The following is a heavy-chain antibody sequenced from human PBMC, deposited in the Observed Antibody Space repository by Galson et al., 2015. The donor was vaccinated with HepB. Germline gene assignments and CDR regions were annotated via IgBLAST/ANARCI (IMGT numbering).Heavy chain of an antibody. D-gene: IGHD3-22*01. J-gene: IGHJ4*02. CDR3: ARGVADYYDSSGYYWEGDYFDY. V-gene: IGHV7-4-1*02. CDR2: INTNTGNP. CDR1: GYTFTSYA. Sequence: SVKVYCKASGYTFTSYAMNWVRQAPGQGLEWMGWINTNTGNPTYAQGFTGRFVFSLDTSVSTAYLQISSLKAEDTAVYYCARGVADYYDSSGYYWEGDYFDYWGQGTLVTVSS.